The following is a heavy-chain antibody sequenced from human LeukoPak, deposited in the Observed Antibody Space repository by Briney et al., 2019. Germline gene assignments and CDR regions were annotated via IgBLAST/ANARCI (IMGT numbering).Heavy chain of an antibody. CDR2: IWYDGSNK. Sequence: GRSLRLSCAASGFTFSSYGMHWVRQAPGKGLEWVAVIWYDGSNKYYADSVKGRFTISRDNSKNTLYLQMNSLRAVDTAVYYCARDRYGDLDYYYGMDVWGQGTTVTVSS. D-gene: IGHD4-17*01. CDR1: GFTFSSYG. V-gene: IGHV3-33*01. CDR3: ARDRYGDLDYYYGMDV. J-gene: IGHJ6*02.